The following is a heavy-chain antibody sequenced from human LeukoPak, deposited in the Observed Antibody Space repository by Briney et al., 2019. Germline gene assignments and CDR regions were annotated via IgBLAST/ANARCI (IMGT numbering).Heavy chain of an antibody. CDR1: GFTFSSYW. CDR2: INHNGNVN. J-gene: IGHJ4*02. Sequence: GGSLRLSCAASGFTFSSYWMNWARQAPGKGLEWVASINHNGNVNYYVDSVKGRFTISRDNAKNSLYLQMSNLRAEDTAVYFCARERLYGSGSYPAYWGQGTLVTVSS. CDR3: ARERLYGSGSYPAY. V-gene: IGHV3-7*03. D-gene: IGHD3-10*01.